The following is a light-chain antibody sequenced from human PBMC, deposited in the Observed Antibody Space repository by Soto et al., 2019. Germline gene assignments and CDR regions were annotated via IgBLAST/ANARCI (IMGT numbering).Light chain of an antibody. CDR3: CSYAHTSRV. Sequence: QAVLTQPPSVSGAPGQRVTISCTGSSSNIGAGYDVHWYQQLPGKAPKLLIYGNDNRPSGVPERFSGSKSGNTASLTISWLQAEDEADYYCCSYAHTSRVFGGGTKLTVL. J-gene: IGLJ3*02. CDR2: GND. V-gene: IGLV1-40*01. CDR1: SSNIGAGYD.